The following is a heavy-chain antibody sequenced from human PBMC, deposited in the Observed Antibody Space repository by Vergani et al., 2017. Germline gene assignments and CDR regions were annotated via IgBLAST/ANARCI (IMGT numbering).Heavy chain of an antibody. V-gene: IGHV3-21*06. CDR1: GFIFSSYS. J-gene: IGHJ2*01. D-gene: IGHD3-9*01. CDR3: ARVGQRYLGWLPKTYWYFDL. Sequence: EVQLVESGGGLVKPGGSLRLSCVASGFIFSSYSMNWVRHAPGKGLEWVSSISSSSSYIYYADSVKGRFTISRDKVKTSLYLQMDSPRAEETAVYYCARVGQRYLGWLPKTYWYFDLWGRGTLVTVSS. CDR2: ISSSSSYI.